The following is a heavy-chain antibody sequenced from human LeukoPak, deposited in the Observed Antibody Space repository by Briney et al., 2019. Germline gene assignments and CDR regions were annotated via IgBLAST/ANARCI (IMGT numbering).Heavy chain of an antibody. CDR1: GGTFNSYA. D-gene: IGHD1-26*01. CDR3: AREDDTGRYMGDDAFDI. J-gene: IGHJ3*02. Sequence: SVEVSCKASGGTFNSYAISWVRQAPGQGLEWMGGIIPMSDTANYPQKFRGRLTITADIPTSTVYMELSSLRSEDTAVYYCAREDDTGRYMGDDAFDIWGQGTMVTVSS. V-gene: IGHV1-69*06. CDR2: IIPMSDTA.